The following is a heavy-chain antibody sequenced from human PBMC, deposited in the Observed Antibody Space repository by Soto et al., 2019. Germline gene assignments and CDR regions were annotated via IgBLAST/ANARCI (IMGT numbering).Heavy chain of an antibody. J-gene: IGHJ3*01. CDR1: GDSITDYY. Sequence: QVQLQESGPGLVKPSETLSLTCTVSGDSITDYYWSWVRQPPGKALEWIGYIYYSGSTDNNPSLTSRVTISLDPAKKQFSLKLKSVTAADTAVHYCARDLGIGSGPFDAWGQGTMVTVSA. D-gene: IGHD2-2*03. CDR2: IYYSGST. CDR3: ARDLGIGSGPFDA. V-gene: IGHV4-59*01.